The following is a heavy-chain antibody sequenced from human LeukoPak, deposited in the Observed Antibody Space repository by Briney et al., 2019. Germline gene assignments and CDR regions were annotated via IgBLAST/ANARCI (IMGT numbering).Heavy chain of an antibody. V-gene: IGHV1-8*01. CDR1: GNTFTSYD. CDR2: MNPNSGNT. J-gene: IGHJ5*02. D-gene: IGHD3-9*01. CDR3: ARGGTGDDWLFP. Sequence: ASMKGSCKASGNTFTSYDINWGRQATGQGLEWMGWMNPNSGNTGYAQKFQGRVTMTRNTSISTAYMELSSLRSEDTAVYYCARGGTGDDWLFPWGQGTLVTVSS.